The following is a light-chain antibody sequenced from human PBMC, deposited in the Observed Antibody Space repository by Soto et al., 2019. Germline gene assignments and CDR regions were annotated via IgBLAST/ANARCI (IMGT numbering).Light chain of an antibody. J-gene: IGKJ1*01. CDR3: QQYNNWPVWT. CDR1: QSVSSN. V-gene: IGKV3-15*01. Sequence: EIVMTQSPATLSVSPGERATLSCRASQSVSSNLAWYQQKPGQAPRLLIYGAPTRATGIPARFSGSGSGTEFTLTISSLQSEDFAVYYCQQYNNWPVWTFGQGTKVDIK. CDR2: GAP.